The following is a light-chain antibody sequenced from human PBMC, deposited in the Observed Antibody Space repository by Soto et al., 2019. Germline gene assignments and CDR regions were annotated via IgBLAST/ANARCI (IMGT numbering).Light chain of an antibody. Sequence: ELVMTQSPATLSVSPGERATLSCRASQSVSDYLAWYQQKPGQAPRLFIYDVSKRATGIPARFSGSGSGTDFTLTISSLEPEDFAVYFCQQRYDWPWTFGLGTKVDIK. V-gene: IGKV3-11*01. J-gene: IGKJ1*01. CDR3: QQRYDWPWT. CDR1: QSVSDY. CDR2: DVS.